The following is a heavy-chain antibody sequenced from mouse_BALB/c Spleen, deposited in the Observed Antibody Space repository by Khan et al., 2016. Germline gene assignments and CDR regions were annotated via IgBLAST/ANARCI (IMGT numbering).Heavy chain of an antibody. CDR3: ARDGWGYYAMDY. Sequence: QVQLKESGPGLVAPSQSLSITCTVSGLSIIAYGVNWVRQPPGKGLEWLGMIWGDGSTDYNSALKSRLNITKDNSKSQVFLKMNSLQTDDTARYXCARDGWGYYAMDYWGQGTSVTVSS. V-gene: IGHV2-6-7*01. CDR1: GLSIIAYG. D-gene: IGHD2-2*01. J-gene: IGHJ4*01. CDR2: IWGDGST.